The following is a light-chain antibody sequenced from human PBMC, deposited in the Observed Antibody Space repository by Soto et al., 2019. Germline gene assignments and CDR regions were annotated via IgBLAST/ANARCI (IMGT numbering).Light chain of an antibody. CDR1: SRDVGGYNY. CDR2: DVT. CDR3: NSYTSSSTVV. V-gene: IGLV2-14*01. J-gene: IGLJ2*01. Sequence: QSVLTQPASVSGSPGQSITISCTGTSRDVGGYNYVSWYQRHPGKAPKLMIYDVTNRPSGVSNRFSGSKSGNTASLTISGLQAEDEADYYCNSYTSSSTVVFGGGTKLTVL.